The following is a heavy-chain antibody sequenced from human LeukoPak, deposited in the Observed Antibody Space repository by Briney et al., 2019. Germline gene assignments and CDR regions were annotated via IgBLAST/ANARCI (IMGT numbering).Heavy chain of an antibody. CDR1: GGTSSSYT. J-gene: IGHJ5*02. CDR3: ARDDYGSGRP. CDR2: IIPILGIA. D-gene: IGHD3-10*01. Sequence: GASVKVSCKASGGTSSSYTISWVRQAPGQGLEWMGRIIPILGIANYAQKFQGRVTITADKSTSTAYMELSSLRSEDMAVYYCARDDYGSGRPWGQGTLVTVSS. V-gene: IGHV1-69*04.